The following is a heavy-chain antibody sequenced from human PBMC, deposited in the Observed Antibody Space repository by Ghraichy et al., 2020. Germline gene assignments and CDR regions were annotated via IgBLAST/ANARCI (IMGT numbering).Heavy chain of an antibody. CDR1: GFMVTSHF. Sequence: ASVKVSCKACGFMVTSHFFHCLREAPVQGLEWMGIINPSGGGTRYAQKFEGRVTMTTDTSTSTVYMELNSLRSEDTAVYYCARTYYQVLSVQFDYWGQGTLVTVSS. J-gene: IGHJ4*02. D-gene: IGHD3-9*01. CDR3: ARTYYQVLSVQFDY. CDR2: INPSGGGT. V-gene: IGHV1-46*01.